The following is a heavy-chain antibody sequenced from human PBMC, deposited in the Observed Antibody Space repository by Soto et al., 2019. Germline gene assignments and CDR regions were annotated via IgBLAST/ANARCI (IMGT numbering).Heavy chain of an antibody. CDR1: GFTFSSYW. D-gene: IGHD2-2*02. CDR3: ARSTDCSSTSCYRPGGYYYYYMDV. V-gene: IGHV3-7*01. J-gene: IGHJ6*03. Sequence: GGSLRLSCAASGFTFSSYWMSWVRQAPGKGLEWVANIKQDGSEKYYVDSVKGRFTISRDNAKNSLYLQMNSLRAEDTAVYYCARSTDCSSTSCYRPGGYYYYYMDVWGKGTTVTVSS. CDR2: IKQDGSEK.